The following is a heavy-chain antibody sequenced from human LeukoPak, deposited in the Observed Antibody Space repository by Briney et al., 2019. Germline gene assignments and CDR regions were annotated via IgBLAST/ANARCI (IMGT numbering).Heavy chain of an antibody. CDR2: ISGSGGST. J-gene: IGHJ3*02. CDR1: GFTFSSYA. CDR3: APLEGDAFDI. D-gene: IGHD3-3*01. Sequence: GGSLRLSCAASGFTFSSYAMSWVRQAPGEGLEWVSAISGSGGSTYYADSVKGRFTISRDNSKNTLYLQMNSLRAEDTAVYYCAPLEGDAFDIWGQGTMVTVSS. V-gene: IGHV3-23*01.